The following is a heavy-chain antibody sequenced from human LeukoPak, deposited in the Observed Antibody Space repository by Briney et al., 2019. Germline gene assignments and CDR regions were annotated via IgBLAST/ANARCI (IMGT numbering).Heavy chain of an antibody. D-gene: IGHD5-18*01. J-gene: IGHJ6*03. Sequence: SETLSLTCAVYGGSFSGYYWSWIRQPPGKGLEWIGEINHSGSTNYNPSLKSRVTISVDTSKNQFSLKLSSVTAADTAVYYCARVRGYSYGYYYYYMDVWGKGTTVTVSS. CDR1: GGSFSGYY. CDR3: ARVRGYSYGYYYYYMDV. V-gene: IGHV4-34*01. CDR2: INHSGST.